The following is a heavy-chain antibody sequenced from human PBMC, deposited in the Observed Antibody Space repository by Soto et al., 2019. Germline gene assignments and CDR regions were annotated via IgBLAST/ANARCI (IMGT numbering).Heavy chain of an antibody. CDR2: IYYSGST. CDR1: GGSISSSSYY. V-gene: IGHV4-39*01. Sequence: SETLSLTCTVSGGSISSSSYYWGWIRQPPGKGLEWIGSIYYSGSTYYNPSLKSRVTISVDTSKNQFSLKLSSVTAADTAVYCCARCSFRGVITYYYYGMDVWGQGTTVTVSS. D-gene: IGHD3-10*01. J-gene: IGHJ6*02. CDR3: ARCSFRGVITYYYYGMDV.